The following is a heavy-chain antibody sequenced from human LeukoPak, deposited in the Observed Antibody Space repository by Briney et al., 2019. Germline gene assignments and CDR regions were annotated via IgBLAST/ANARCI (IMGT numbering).Heavy chain of an antibody. CDR2: IYPDDSDT. Sequence: GESLKISCKGSGYSFPSYWISWVRQMPGKGLEWMAIIYPDDSDTRYSPSFQGQITISADKSIDTAYLQWNSLKASDSTMYYCARLGCSSTSCYDVWGKGTTVTVSS. CDR3: ARLGCSSTSCYDV. D-gene: IGHD2-2*01. V-gene: IGHV5-51*01. CDR1: GYSFPSYW. J-gene: IGHJ6*04.